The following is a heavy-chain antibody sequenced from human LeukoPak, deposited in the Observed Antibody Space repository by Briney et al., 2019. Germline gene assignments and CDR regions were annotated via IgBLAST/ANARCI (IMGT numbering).Heavy chain of an antibody. CDR2: ISWDDDK. J-gene: IGHJ4*02. CDR1: GFSLSTSGVG. D-gene: IGHD4-23*01. Sequence: SGPTLVKPTQTLTLTCTFSGFSLSTSGVGVGWIRQPPGKALDWLALISWDDDKRYSPSLKSRLTITKDTSKNQVVLTMTNMDPVDTATYYCAHRIRWYTFDYWGQGTLVTVSS. CDR3: AHRIRWYTFDY. V-gene: IGHV2-5*02.